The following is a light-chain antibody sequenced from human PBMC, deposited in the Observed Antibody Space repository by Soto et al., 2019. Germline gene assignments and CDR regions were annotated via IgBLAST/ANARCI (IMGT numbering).Light chain of an antibody. CDR1: QSVSSY. J-gene: IGKJ4*01. Sequence: EIVLAQSPATMSLSPGERAALSCRASQSVSSYLAWYQQKPGQAPRLLIYDASKRATGIPARFSGSGSGTDFTLTISSLEPEDFAVYFCQQRSNWPSTFGRGTKVEI. CDR2: DAS. CDR3: QQRSNWPST. V-gene: IGKV3-11*01.